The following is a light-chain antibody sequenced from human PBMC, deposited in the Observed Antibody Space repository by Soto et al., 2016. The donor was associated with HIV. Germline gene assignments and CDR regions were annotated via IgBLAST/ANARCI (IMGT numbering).Light chain of an antibody. CDR1: NIGSKS. Sequence: SYELTQPPSVSVAPGKTARITCGGNNIGSKSVHWYQQKPGQAPVLVVYDYSDRPSGIPERFSGSNSGNTATLTISRVEAGDEADYYCQVWDSNSDHPFVFGTGTKVNRP. CDR2: DYS. J-gene: IGLJ1*01. V-gene: IGLV3-21*03. CDR3: QVWDSNSDHPFV.